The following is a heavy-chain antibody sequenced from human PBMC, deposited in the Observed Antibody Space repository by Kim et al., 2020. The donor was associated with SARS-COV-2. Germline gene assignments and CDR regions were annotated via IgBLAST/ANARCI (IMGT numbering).Heavy chain of an antibody. J-gene: IGHJ4*02. Sequence: KFQGRVTITRDTSARTVYMELSSLRSEDTAVYSCARGYCSSTSCQYYFDYWGQGTLVTVSS. D-gene: IGHD2-2*01. CDR3: ARGYCSSTSCQYYFDY. V-gene: IGHV1-3*01.